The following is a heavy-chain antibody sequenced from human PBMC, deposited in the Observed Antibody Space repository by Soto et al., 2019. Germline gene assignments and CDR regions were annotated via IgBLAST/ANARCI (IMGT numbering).Heavy chain of an antibody. CDR3: ARSRDDSSGYPPPDY. V-gene: IGHV1-3*01. CDR2: INAGNGTA. CDR1: GYTFTGYA. J-gene: IGHJ4*02. D-gene: IGHD3-22*01. Sequence: SVKVSCKASGYTFTGYAMHWVRQAPGQRLEWMGWINAGNGTANYAQKFQGRVTITADESTSTAYMELSSLRSEDTAVYYCARSRDDSSGYPPPDYWGQGTLVTVSS.